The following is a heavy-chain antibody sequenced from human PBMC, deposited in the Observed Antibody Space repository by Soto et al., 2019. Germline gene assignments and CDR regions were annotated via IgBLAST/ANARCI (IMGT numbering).Heavy chain of an antibody. CDR1: GGSISSSNW. CDR3: ARDSASSGVFT. D-gene: IGHD6-19*01. CDR2: ISRSGTT. V-gene: IGHV4-4*02. Sequence: QVQLQESGPGLVKPSGTLSLTCAVSGGSISSSNWWSWVRQPPGKGLEWFGEISRSGTTNYKPSLKSRVTIAVDKSKNQFSLKLGSVTAADPAMYYCARDSASSGVFTWGQGTMVTVSS. J-gene: IGHJ3*01.